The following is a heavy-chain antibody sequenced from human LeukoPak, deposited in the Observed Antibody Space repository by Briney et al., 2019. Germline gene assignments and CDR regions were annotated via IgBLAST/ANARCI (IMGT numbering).Heavy chain of an antibody. CDR3: TTLTTTYYYGVDV. V-gene: IGHV3-15*01. Sequence: GGSLRLSCAASGFTFSNAWMSWVRQAPGKGLEWVGRIKSKADGGTTDYDAPVKGRFTISRDDSKNILYLQMNSLTTEDTAVYYCTTLTTTYYYGVDVWGRGTTVTVSS. CDR1: GFTFSNAW. D-gene: IGHD3-3*01. CDR2: IKSKADGGTT. J-gene: IGHJ6*02.